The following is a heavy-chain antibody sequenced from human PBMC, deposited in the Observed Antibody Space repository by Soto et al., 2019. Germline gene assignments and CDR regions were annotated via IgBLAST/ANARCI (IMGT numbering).Heavy chain of an antibody. D-gene: IGHD6-13*01. Sequence: PGGSLRLSCAASGFTFSSYSMNWVRQAPGKGLEWVSSISSSSSYIYYADSVKGRFTISRDNAKNSLYLQMNSLRAEDTAVYYCASDDSSSWYAVWFDPWGQGTLVTVSS. CDR3: ASDDSSSWYAVWFDP. V-gene: IGHV3-21*01. CDR1: GFTFSSYS. CDR2: ISSSSSYI. J-gene: IGHJ5*02.